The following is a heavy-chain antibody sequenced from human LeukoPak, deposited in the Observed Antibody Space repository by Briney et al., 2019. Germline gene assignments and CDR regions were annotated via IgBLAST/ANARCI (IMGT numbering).Heavy chain of an antibody. D-gene: IGHD3-10*01. Sequence: AGGSLRLSCAASGFTFSSYWMSWVRQAPGKGLEWVANIKQDGSEKYYVDSVKGRFTISRDNAKNSLYLQMNSLRAEDTAVYYCARGNYYGSDEFDYWGQGTLVTVSS. V-gene: IGHV3-7*01. J-gene: IGHJ4*02. CDR1: GFTFSSYW. CDR3: ARGNYYGSDEFDY. CDR2: IKQDGSEK.